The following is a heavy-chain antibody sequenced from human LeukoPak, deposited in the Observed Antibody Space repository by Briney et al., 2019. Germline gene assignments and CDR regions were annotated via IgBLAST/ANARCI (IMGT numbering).Heavy chain of an antibody. V-gene: IGHV3-33*01. J-gene: IGHJ4*02. CDR1: GFTLSDYG. D-gene: IGHD1-26*01. CDR3: ARDRPTGSYYSIDY. CDR2: IWYDGSNK. Sequence: GSSLRLSCAVFGFTLSDYGMHWVRQAPGKGLEWVAVIWYDGSNKYYGDSVKGRFTISRDNSKNTLYLQMNSLRVGDTAVYYCARDRPTGSYYSIDYWGQGTLVTVSS.